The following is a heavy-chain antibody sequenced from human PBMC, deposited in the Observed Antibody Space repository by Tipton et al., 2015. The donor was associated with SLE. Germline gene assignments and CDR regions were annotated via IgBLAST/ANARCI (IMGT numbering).Heavy chain of an antibody. CDR3: ARGGLLHSGGFDY. V-gene: IGHV4-59*01. J-gene: IGHJ4*02. CDR2: IYYSGST. CDR1: GGSISSYY. Sequence: TLSLTCTVSGGSISSYYWSWIRQPPGKGLEWIGNIYYSGSTNYSPSLKSRVTISVDTSKNQFSLKLSSVTAADAAVYYCARGGLLHSGGFDYWGQGPLVTVSS. D-gene: IGHD1-26*01.